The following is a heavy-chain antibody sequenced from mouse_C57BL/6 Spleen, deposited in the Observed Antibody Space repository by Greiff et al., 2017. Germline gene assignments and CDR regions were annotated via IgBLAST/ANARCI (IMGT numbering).Heavy chain of an antibody. V-gene: IGHV1-54*01. CDR2: INPGSGGT. CDR1: GYAFTNYL. D-gene: IGHD1-1*01. J-gene: IGHJ4*01. Sequence: VQLQQSGAELVRPGTSVKVSCKASGYAFTNYLIEWVKQRPGQGLEWIGVINPGSGGTNYNEKFKGKATLTADKSSSTAYMQLSSLTSEDSAVXFCARSDYYGSSYHGYAMDYWGQGTSVTVSS. CDR3: ARSDYYGSSYHGYAMDY.